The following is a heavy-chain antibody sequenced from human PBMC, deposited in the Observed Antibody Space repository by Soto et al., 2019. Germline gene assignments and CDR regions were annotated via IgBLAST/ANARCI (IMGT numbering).Heavy chain of an antibody. Sequence: QVQLVQSGAEVKKPGSSVKVSCKASEGTFSSFVISWVRQAPGQGPEWMGEISPVSDTPNYAQKFQGRVTITADESTSTAYMELRSLRPEDTAVYYCARALRYSYGLYFDYWGQGTLVTVSS. D-gene: IGHD5-18*01. V-gene: IGHV1-69*01. CDR1: EGTFSSFV. J-gene: IGHJ4*02. CDR3: ARALRYSYGLYFDY. CDR2: ISPVSDTP.